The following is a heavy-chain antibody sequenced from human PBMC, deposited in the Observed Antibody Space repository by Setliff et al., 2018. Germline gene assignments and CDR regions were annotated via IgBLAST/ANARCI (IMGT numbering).Heavy chain of an antibody. D-gene: IGHD6-6*01. CDR3: ARGRNVGARLLDT. V-gene: IGHV4-39*07. CDR1: GGSISGTTYY. CDR2: ISYSGSS. Sequence: PSETLSLTCTVSGGSISGTTYYWGWIRQAPGKGLEWIGSISYSGSSNYTPSLKSRVTISIDASKNQFSLKVTSVTAADTAVYYCARGRNVGARLLDTWGQGSLVTVSS. J-gene: IGHJ5*02.